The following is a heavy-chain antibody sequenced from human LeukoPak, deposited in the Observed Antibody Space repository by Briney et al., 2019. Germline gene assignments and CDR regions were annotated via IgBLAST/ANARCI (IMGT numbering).Heavy chain of an antibody. CDR3: ARSNPSYYYYAMDV. CDR2: INHSGST. D-gene: IGHD2-8*01. V-gene: IGHV4-34*01. CDR1: GGSFSGYY. Sequence: PSETLSLTCAVYGGSFSGYYWSWIRQPPGKGLEWIGEINHSGSTNYNPSLKSRVTISVDTSKNQFSLTLSSVTAAATAVYYCARSNPSYYYYAMDVWGQGTTVTVSS. J-gene: IGHJ6*02.